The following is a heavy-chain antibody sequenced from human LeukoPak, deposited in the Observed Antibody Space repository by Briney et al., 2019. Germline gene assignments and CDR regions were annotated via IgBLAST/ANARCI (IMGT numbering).Heavy chain of an antibody. J-gene: IGHJ4*02. V-gene: IGHV3-23*01. D-gene: IGHD1-26*01. Sequence: GGSLRLSCAASGFTFSNYAMSWVRQAPGRGLEWVSLIGSGGDDTYYADFVKGRFTISRDNSKNTLYLQVNSLRAEDTALYYCAKGSGGRYPFSRLFDYWGRGTLVTVSS. CDR3: AKGSGGRYPFSRLFDY. CDR2: IGSGGDDT. CDR1: GFTFSNYA.